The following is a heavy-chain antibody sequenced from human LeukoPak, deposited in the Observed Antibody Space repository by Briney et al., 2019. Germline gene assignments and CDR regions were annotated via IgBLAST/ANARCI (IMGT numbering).Heavy chain of an antibody. Sequence: MPSETLSLTCTVSGGSISSSSYYWGWIRQPPGKGPEWIGSIYYSGSTYYNPSLKSRVPISVDTSNNQFSLKLSSVTAADTAVYYCARLTPKVVVVITQFSYFDYWGQGTLVTVSS. CDR3: ARLTPKVVVVITQFSYFDY. CDR2: IYYSGST. D-gene: IGHD3-22*01. J-gene: IGHJ4*02. CDR1: GGSISSSSYY. V-gene: IGHV4-39*01.